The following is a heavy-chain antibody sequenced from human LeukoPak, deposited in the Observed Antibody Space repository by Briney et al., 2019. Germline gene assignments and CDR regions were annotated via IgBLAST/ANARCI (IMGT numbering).Heavy chain of an antibody. Sequence: PGRSLRLSCAASGFTFSSYAMHWVRQAPGKGLEWVAVISYDGSNKYYADSVKGRFTISRDNSKNTLYLQMNSLRAEDTAVYYCARDLGYYDILTGYYPFDYWGQGTLVTVSS. J-gene: IGHJ4*02. CDR3: ARDLGYYDILTGYYPFDY. CDR2: ISYDGSNK. CDR1: GFTFSSYA. D-gene: IGHD3-9*01. V-gene: IGHV3-30-3*01.